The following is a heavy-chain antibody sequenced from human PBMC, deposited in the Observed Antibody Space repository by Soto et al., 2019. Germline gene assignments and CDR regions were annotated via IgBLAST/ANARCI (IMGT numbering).Heavy chain of an antibody. D-gene: IGHD6-6*01. V-gene: IGHV3-21*01. Sequence: PGGSLRLSCAASGFSFSSYSMSWVRQAPGKGLEWVSSISGTSSYIYYTDSVKGRFTISRDNAKNSLYLQMNSLRAEDTAVYYCARESSTHYFDYWGQGTLVTVSS. CDR1: GFSFSSYS. CDR2: ISGTSSYI. J-gene: IGHJ4*02. CDR3: ARESSTHYFDY.